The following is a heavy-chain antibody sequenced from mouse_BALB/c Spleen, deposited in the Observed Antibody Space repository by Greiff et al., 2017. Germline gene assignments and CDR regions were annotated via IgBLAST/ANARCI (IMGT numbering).Heavy chain of an antibody. Sequence: ESGPGLVKPSQSLSLTCSVTGYSITSGYYWNWIRQVPGNQLEWMGYISYDGSNNYNPSLKNRISITRDTSKNQFFLKLNSVTTEDTATYYGTRRGESAMDYWGQGTSVTVSS. CDR1: GYSITSGYY. J-gene: IGHJ4*01. V-gene: IGHV3-6*02. CDR3: TRRGESAMDY. CDR2: ISYDGSN.